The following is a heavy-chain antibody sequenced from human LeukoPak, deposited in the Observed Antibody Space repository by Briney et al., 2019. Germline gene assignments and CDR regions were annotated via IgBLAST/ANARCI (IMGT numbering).Heavy chain of an antibody. CDR2: IWHDGGNK. D-gene: IGHD6-13*01. CDR1: GFTFSSYG. J-gene: IGHJ4*02. Sequence: GGSLRLSCAASGFTFSSYGMHWVRQAPGKGLEWVAVIWHDGGNKYYADSVKGRFTISRDNSKNTLYLQMNSLRAEDTAVYYCARDEGFSSIAAAEGSYYFDTWGQGDLVTVSS. CDR3: ARDEGFSSIAAAEGSYYFDT. V-gene: IGHV3-33*01.